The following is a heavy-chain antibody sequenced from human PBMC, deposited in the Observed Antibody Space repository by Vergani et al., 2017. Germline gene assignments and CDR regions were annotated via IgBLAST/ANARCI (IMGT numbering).Heavy chain of an antibody. Sequence: QVQLVESGGGVVQPGGSLRLSCGASGFTFSNYGMHWVRQAPGKGLEWVTFIRYDGSNTYYADSVKGRFTISRDNSKNTLFLQMNSLRPEDTAVYYCTRHWAVVAANNWFDPWGQGTLVTVSS. CDR3: TRHWAVVAANNWFDP. CDR1: GFTFSNYG. J-gene: IGHJ5*02. CDR2: IRYDGSNT. D-gene: IGHD2-15*01. V-gene: IGHV3-30*02.